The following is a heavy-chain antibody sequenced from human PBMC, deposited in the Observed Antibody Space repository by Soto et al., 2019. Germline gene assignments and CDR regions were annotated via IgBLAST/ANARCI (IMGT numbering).Heavy chain of an antibody. Sequence: ALRLSCASSGFTFSSYAMHWVRQAPGKGLEWVAVISYDGSNKYYADSVKGRFTISRDNSKNTLYLQMNSLRAEDTAVYYCASMDCTNGVCYRAVPSTDYRGKGTLFTVSS. CDR1: GFTFSSYA. CDR3: ASMDCTNGVCYRAVPSTDY. J-gene: IGHJ4*02. D-gene: IGHD2-8*01. CDR2: ISYDGSNK. V-gene: IGHV3-30-3*01.